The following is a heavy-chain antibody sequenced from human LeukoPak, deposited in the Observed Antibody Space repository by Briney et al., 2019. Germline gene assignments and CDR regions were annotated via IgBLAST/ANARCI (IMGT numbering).Heavy chain of an antibody. CDR3: AKATSSMDFDS. Sequence: GGSLRLSCAASGLTFGSYGMSWVRQAPGKGLQWVPSVSAAGDTTFYTDSVKSRFSISRDNSKNTLYLQMNSLRPEDTAVYYCAKATSSMDFDSWGQGTLVTVSS. CDR1: GLTFGSYG. J-gene: IGHJ4*02. V-gene: IGHV3-23*01. CDR2: VSAAGDTT. D-gene: IGHD2-2*01.